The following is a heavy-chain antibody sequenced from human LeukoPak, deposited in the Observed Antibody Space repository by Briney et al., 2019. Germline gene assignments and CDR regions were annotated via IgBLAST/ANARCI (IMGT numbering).Heavy chain of an antibody. V-gene: IGHV3-74*01. J-gene: IGHJ3*01. CDR2: INLDGSWT. Sequence: GGSLRLSCAVSGFTLSDYWTHWVRQAPGKGLVWVSHINLDGSWTGYADSVKGRFTFSKDDAKNTVYLQMNSLRAEDTAVYYCARDFPGTEDAFDVWGQGTMVTVSS. CDR1: GFTLSDYW. CDR3: ARDFPGTEDAFDV.